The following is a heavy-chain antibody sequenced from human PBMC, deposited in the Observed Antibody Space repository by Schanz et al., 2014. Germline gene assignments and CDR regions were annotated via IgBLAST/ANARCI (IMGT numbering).Heavy chain of an antibody. CDR3: VRVSFADPRLYRGMDRDIDY. D-gene: IGHD5-18*01. V-gene: IGHV3-23*01. J-gene: IGHJ4*02. CDR1: GFTFTIYA. CDR2: ISDSGDTA. Sequence: DVQLLESGGGLVQPGGSLRLSCAASGFTFTIYAMSWVRQAPGKGLEWVSLISDSGDTAYYADSVKGRFTISRDDAKKSMYLQMNNLRAEDTAVYYCVRVSFADPRLYRGMDRDIDYWGQGTLVTVSS.